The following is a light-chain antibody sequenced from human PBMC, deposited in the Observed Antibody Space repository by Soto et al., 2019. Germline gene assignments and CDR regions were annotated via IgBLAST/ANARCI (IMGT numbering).Light chain of an antibody. CDR3: QQYNTWHPKMA. Sequence: VVTQSPATLSVFPGETATLFCRASQSVSSDLAWYQQRPGQAPRLLIYGSFTRATGIPARFRGSGSGTEFRLTISSLQSEDFATYYCQQYNTWHPKMAFGRGTKVEIK. CDR1: QSVSSD. V-gene: IGKV3-15*01. CDR2: GSF. J-gene: IGKJ1*01.